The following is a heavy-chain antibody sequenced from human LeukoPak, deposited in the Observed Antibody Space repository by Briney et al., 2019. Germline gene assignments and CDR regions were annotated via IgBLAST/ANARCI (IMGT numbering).Heavy chain of an antibody. V-gene: IGHV4-39*01. CDR2: VYDSRST. D-gene: IGHD1-26*01. Sequence: PSETLSLTCTVSGGSISRTSYYWGWIRQPPGKGLEWIATVYDSRSTYYNPSLKSRVTISVATSKNQFSLKLSSVTAADTAVYYCARWIPSGATFDYWGQGTLVTVSS. CDR3: ARWIPSGATFDY. J-gene: IGHJ4*02. CDR1: GGSISRTSYY.